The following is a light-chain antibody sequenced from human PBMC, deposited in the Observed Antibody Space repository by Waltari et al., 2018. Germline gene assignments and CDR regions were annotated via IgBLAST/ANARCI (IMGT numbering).Light chain of an antibody. J-gene: IGKJ4*01. V-gene: IGKV1-5*03. CDR2: KAS. Sequence: DIQMTQSPSTLSASVGDRFTSTCRASQCISKWLAWYHQKPGKATKLLIYKASTLESGVPSRFSGSGSGTEFTLTISSLQPDDFATYYCQQYNSYSLLTFGGGTKVEIK. CDR1: QCISKW. CDR3: QQYNSYSLLT.